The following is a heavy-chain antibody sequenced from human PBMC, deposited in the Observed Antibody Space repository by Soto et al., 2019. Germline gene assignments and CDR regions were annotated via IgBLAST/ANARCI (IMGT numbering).Heavy chain of an antibody. V-gene: IGHV1-18*04. D-gene: IGHD2-2*02. CDR2: ISAYNGNT. Sequence: QVQLVQSGAEVKKPGASVKVSCKASGYTFTSYGISWVRQAPGQGLEWMGWISAYNGNTNYAQKLQGRVTMTTDTSTSTAYMELRSLRSDDTAVYYCARVGFDRSSTSCYTSWWFDPWGQGTLVTVSS. J-gene: IGHJ5*02. CDR3: ARVGFDRSSTSCYTSWWFDP. CDR1: GYTFTSYG.